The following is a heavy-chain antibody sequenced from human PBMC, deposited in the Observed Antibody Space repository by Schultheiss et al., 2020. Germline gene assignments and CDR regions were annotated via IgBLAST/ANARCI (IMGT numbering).Heavy chain of an antibody. CDR2: ISGSGGST. J-gene: IGHJ6*02. D-gene: IGHD3-9*01. CDR1: GFTFSSYA. Sequence: ESLKISCAASGFTFSSYAMSWVRQAPGKGLEWVSAISGSGGSTYYADSVKGRFTISRDNSKNTLYLQMNSLRAEDTAVYYCAKDRAVLRYFAGSGPDYGMDVWGQGTTVTVSS. V-gene: IGHV3-23*01. CDR3: AKDRAVLRYFAGSGPDYGMDV.